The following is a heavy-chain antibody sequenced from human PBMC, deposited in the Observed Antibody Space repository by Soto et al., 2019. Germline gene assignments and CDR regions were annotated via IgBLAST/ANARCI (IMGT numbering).Heavy chain of an antibody. D-gene: IGHD5-18*01. Sequence: GGSLRLSCAASGFTFDDYAMHWVRQAPGKGLEWVSGISWNSGSIGYADSVKGRFTISRDNAKNSLYLQMNSLRAEDTALYYCAKDIYAHTARADSSFDYWGQGTLVTVSS. J-gene: IGHJ4*02. V-gene: IGHV3-9*01. CDR3: AKDIYAHTARADSSFDY. CDR2: ISWNSGSI. CDR1: GFTFDDYA.